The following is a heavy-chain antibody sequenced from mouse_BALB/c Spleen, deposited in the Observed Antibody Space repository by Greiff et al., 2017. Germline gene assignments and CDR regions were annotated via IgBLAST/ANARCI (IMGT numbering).Heavy chain of an antibody. D-gene: IGHD1-1*01. V-gene: IGHV7-3*02. CDR3: ARDEDSSYDYAMDY. CDR2: IRNKANGYTT. CDR1: GFTFTDYY. Sequence: EVHLVESGGGLVQPGGSLRLSCATSGFTFTDYYMSWVRQPPGKALEWLGFIRNKANGYTTEYSASVKGRFTISRDNSQRILYLQMNTLRAEDSATYYCARDEDSSYDYAMDYWGQGTSVTVSS. J-gene: IGHJ4*01.